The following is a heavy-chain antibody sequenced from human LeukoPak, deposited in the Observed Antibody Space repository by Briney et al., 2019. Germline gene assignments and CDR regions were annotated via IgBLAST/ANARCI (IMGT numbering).Heavy chain of an antibody. D-gene: IGHD2-21*02. V-gene: IGHV1-2*06. Sequence: ASVKVSRKASGYTFTGYYMHWVRQAPGQGLEWMGRINPNSGGTNYAQKFQGRVTMTRDTSISTAYMELSRLRSDDTAVYSCARGDSRGDYYYYYMDVWGKGTTVTVSS. J-gene: IGHJ6*03. CDR3: ARGDSRGDYYYYYMDV. CDR1: GYTFTGYY. CDR2: INPNSGGT.